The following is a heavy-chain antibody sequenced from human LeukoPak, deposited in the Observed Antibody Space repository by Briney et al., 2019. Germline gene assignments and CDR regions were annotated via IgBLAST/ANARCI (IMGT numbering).Heavy chain of an antibody. Sequence: GGSLRLSCAASGFTFSNHYMHWVRQAPGKGLVSVSRIDPNGRYTSYAVSVKGRFTISRDNAKNTLYLQMNTLRAEDTALYYLVRGSTDWNGMDVWGQGTTVTVSS. CDR3: VRGSTDWNGMDV. CDR2: IDPNGRYT. J-gene: IGHJ6*02. V-gene: IGHV3-74*01. D-gene: IGHD6-19*01. CDR1: GFTFSNHY.